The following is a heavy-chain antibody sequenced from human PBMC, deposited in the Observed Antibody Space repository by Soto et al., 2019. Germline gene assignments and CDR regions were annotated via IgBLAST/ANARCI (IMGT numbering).Heavy chain of an antibody. D-gene: IGHD3-16*01. CDR2: ISGGSSST. CDR1: GFTFSSYA. V-gene: IGHV3-23*01. Sequence: EVQLLESGGGLVRPGGSLRLSCAASGFTFSSYAMSWVRQAPGKGLEWVSDISGGSSSTYHADSVKGRFTISRDNSKPTLYLQMNSLSAEDTAVYYCATKGGYWYFDLWGRGTLVTVSS. J-gene: IGHJ2*01. CDR3: ATKGGYWYFDL.